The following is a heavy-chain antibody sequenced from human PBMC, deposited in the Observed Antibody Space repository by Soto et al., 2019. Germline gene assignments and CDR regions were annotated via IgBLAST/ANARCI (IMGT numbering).Heavy chain of an antibody. V-gene: IGHV1-46*01. CDR3: ARGLDYGEYGVWFDP. D-gene: IGHD4-17*01. J-gene: IGHJ5*02. CDR1: GYTFTSYY. CDR2: INPSGGST. Sequence: QVQLVQSGAEVKKPGASVKVSCKASGYTFTSYYMHWVRQAPGQGLEWMGIINPSGGSTTYAQKFQGRVTMTRDTSTSTVYRELSSLRSEDTAVYYCARGLDYGEYGVWFDPWGQGTLVTVSS.